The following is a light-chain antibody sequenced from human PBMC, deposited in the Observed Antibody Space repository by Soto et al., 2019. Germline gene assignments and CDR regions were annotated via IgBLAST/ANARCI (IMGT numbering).Light chain of an antibody. Sequence: DIQMTQSPSSVSASVGDRVTITCRASQRIANWLAWFQQKPGQAPKLLIHAATSLQVGVPSRFSSSGSGTEFTLTISSLQPDDFATYYCQQADSFPRTFGQGTKVEI. CDR2: AAT. CDR3: QQADSFPRT. J-gene: IGKJ1*01. CDR1: QRIANW. V-gene: IGKV1-12*01.